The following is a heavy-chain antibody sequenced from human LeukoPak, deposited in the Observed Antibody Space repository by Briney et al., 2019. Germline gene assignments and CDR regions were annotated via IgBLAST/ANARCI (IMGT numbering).Heavy chain of an antibody. CDR2: MNPNSGNT. CDR3: ARSLTMIVGIDY. CDR1: GYAFTSYD. Sequence: ASVKVSCKASGYAFTSYDINWVRQATGQGLEWMGWMNPNSGNTGYAQKFQGRVTITRNTSISTAYMELNSLRSEDTAVYYCARSLTMIVGIDYWGQGTLVTVSS. V-gene: IGHV1-8*03. J-gene: IGHJ4*02. D-gene: IGHD3-22*01.